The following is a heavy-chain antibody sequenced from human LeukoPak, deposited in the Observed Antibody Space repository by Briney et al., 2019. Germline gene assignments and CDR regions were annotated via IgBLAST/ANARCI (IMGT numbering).Heavy chain of an antibody. CDR2: ITSTSRYI. D-gene: IGHD6-13*01. CDR1: GFSFRNYN. CDR3: ARDHTIYSGSWYRGMEDAFDI. J-gene: IGHJ3*02. V-gene: IGHV3-21*01. Sequence: GGSLRLSCAASGFSFRNYNMNWVRQAPGKGLEWISSITSTSRYIYYADSVKGRFTISRDNAKNSLYLQMNSLRAEDTAVYYCARDHTIYSGSWYRGMEDAFDIWGQGTMVTVSS.